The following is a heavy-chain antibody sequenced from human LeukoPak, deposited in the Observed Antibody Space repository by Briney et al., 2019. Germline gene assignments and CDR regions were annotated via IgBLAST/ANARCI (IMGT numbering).Heavy chain of an antibody. V-gene: IGHV3-53*01. J-gene: IGHJ4*02. CDR2: IYSGGST. CDR1: GFTVSSNY. CDR3: ARDRANYYGSGSYFH. Sequence: PGGSLRLSCAASGFTVSSNYMSWVCQAPGKGLEWVSVIYSGGSTYYADSVKGRFTISRDNSKNTLYLQMNSLRAEDTAVYYCARDRANYYGSGSYFHWGQGTLVTVSS. D-gene: IGHD3-10*01.